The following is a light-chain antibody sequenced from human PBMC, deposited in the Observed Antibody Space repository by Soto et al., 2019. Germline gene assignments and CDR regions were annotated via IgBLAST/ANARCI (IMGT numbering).Light chain of an antibody. J-gene: IGKJ5*01. Sequence: EIVMTQSPATLSVSPGERATLSCRASQSLRTNLAWYQQRHGQAPRLLIYDASTRAPGIAARFTGSGSGTEFNLTISSLESEDFSVYYCQQYNKWPRITFGQGTRLEIK. CDR3: QQYNKWPRIT. CDR2: DAS. CDR1: QSLRTN. V-gene: IGKV3-15*01.